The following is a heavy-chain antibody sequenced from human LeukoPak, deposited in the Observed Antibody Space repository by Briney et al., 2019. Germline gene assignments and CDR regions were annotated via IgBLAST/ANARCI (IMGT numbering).Heavy chain of an antibody. V-gene: IGHV3-49*04. Sequence: GGALRLSCTASGFTFGDYAMSWVRQAPGKGLEGVGFIRSKAYGGTTEYAASVKGIFTISRDDSQSLAYLQMNSLKTEDTAVYYCTRDGAPTYYDSSGYYSWGQGTLVTVSS. CDR3: TRDGAPTYYDSSGYYS. J-gene: IGHJ4*02. CDR1: GFTFGDYA. CDR2: IRSKAYGGTT. D-gene: IGHD3-22*01.